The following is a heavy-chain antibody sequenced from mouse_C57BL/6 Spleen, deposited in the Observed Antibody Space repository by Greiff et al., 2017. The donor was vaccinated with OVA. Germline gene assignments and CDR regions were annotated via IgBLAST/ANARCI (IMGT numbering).Heavy chain of an antibody. V-gene: IGHV3-6*01. CDR3: ARDWVYYYDY. J-gene: IGHJ2*01. CDR1: GYSITSGYY. CDR2: ISYDGSN. D-gene: IGHD1-1*01. Sequence: ESGPGLVKPSQSLSLTCSVTGYSITSGYYWNWIRQFPGNKLEWMGYISYDGSNNYNPSLKNRISITRDTSKNQFFLKLNSVTTEDTATYYCARDWVYYYDYWGQGTTLTVSS.